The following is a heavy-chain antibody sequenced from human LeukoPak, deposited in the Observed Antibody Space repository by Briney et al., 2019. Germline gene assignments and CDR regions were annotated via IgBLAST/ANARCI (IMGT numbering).Heavy chain of an antibody. V-gene: IGHV3-33*01. CDR3: AREMGSVYFDY. D-gene: IGHD3-10*01. CDR2: VSYDGSNK. J-gene: IGHJ4*02. Sequence: GGSLRLSCAASGFSFGSYGIHWVRQTPGNGLEWVAVVSYDGSNKDYSDSVKGRFTVSRDNSKNTVNLQMNSLRVEDTAVYYCAREMGSVYFDYWGQGTLVTVSS. CDR1: GFSFGSYG.